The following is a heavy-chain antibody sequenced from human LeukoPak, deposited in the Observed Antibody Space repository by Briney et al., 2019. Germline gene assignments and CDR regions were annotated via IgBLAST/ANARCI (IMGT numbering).Heavy chain of an antibody. Sequence: PGGSLRLSCAASGFTFSSYGMHWVRQAPGKGLEWVAVIWYDGSNKYYADSVKGRFTISRDNSKNTLYLQMNSLRAEDTAVYYCAKSDYDFWSGYFDYWGQGTLVTVSP. J-gene: IGHJ4*02. CDR1: GFTFSSYG. CDR2: IWYDGSNK. V-gene: IGHV3-33*06. D-gene: IGHD3-3*01. CDR3: AKSDYDFWSGYFDY.